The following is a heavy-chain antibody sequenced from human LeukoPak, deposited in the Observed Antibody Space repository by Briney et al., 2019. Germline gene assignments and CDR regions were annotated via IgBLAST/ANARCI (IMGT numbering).Heavy chain of an antibody. D-gene: IGHD3-10*01. CDR3: AREAFAAGKSFDY. J-gene: IGHJ4*02. CDR2: IHPNDYTT. V-gene: IGHV1-46*01. Sequence: GASVKVSCKASGYAITNYYMHWVRQAPGQGLEWMGTIHPNDYTTTYAQRFQGRVTMTRDASTSTVYMDLSSLRSEDTAVYYCAREAFAAGKSFDYWGQGTQVTVSS. CDR1: GYAITNYY.